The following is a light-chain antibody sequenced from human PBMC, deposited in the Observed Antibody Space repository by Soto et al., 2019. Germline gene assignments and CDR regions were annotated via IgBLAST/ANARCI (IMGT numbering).Light chain of an antibody. CDR1: QRISSN. V-gene: IGKV1-39*01. CDR2: AAS. CDR3: QQSYGTPII. Sequence: DILMTQSPSSLSSSVGDIVTITCRASQRISSNLNWYQQKQGKAPKLLIYAASTLQSGVPSRFSGSGSGTDFTLTISSLQPEDSATYYCQQSYGTPIIFGQGTRLEI. J-gene: IGKJ5*01.